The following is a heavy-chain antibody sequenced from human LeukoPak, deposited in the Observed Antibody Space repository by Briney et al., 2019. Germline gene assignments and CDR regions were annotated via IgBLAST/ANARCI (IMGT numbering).Heavy chain of an antibody. CDR3: ARRWNYGRNYYIDV. V-gene: IGHV4-34*01. D-gene: IGHD1-7*01. CDR2: INDSGRI. CDR1: GASFSNYY. Sequence: SETLSLTCAVYGASFSNYYWSWIRQPPGKGLEWLGEINDSGRINYNPCLMGRVTISVDTSKNQFSLRLTSVTARDTAVYYCARRWNYGRNYYIDVWGKGATVSVSS. J-gene: IGHJ6*03.